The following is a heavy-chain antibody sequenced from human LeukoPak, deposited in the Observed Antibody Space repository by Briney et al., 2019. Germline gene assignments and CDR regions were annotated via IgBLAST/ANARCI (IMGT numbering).Heavy chain of an antibody. CDR1: GFTLRSYW. V-gene: IGHV3-7*01. Sequence: PGGSLRLSCAASGFTLRSYWMSWVRQAPGKGLEWVANIKQDGIAKYYVGSVKGRFTISRDNAKNSLYLQMNSLRAEDTAVYYCARDLVVPAAIVGAFDIWGQGTMVTVSS. D-gene: IGHD2-2*02. CDR2: IKQDGIAK. J-gene: IGHJ3*02. CDR3: ARDLVVPAAIVGAFDI.